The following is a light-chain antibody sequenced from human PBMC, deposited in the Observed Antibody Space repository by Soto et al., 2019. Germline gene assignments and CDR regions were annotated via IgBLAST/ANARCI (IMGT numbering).Light chain of an antibody. Sequence: DVVMTQSPLYIPVTLGQPASISWRSNQSLVHSDGIAYFSWLQQRPGQPPRLLIYKVSNRLSGVPDRFSGSGAETDFTLKISRVEAEEVGLYYCLKATHFPRTVGNGNKV. CDR3: LKATHFPRT. V-gene: IGKV2-24*01. CDR2: KVS. CDR1: QSLVHSDGIAY. J-gene: IGKJ1*01.